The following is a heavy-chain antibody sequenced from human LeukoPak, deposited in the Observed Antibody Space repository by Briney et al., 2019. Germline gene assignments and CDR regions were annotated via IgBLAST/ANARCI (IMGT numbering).Heavy chain of an antibody. CDR3: AKWGDYDVLTGYYVSDY. V-gene: IGHV3-23*01. Sequence: GASLRLSCAASGFTFSNYAMSWVRQARGKGLEWVSAITGSGGNTYYADSVKGRFTISRDNSKNTLYLQMNSLRAEDTAVYYCAKWGDYDVLTGYYVSDYWGQGTLVTVSS. D-gene: IGHD3-9*01. CDR1: GFTFSNYA. CDR2: ITGSGGNT. J-gene: IGHJ4*02.